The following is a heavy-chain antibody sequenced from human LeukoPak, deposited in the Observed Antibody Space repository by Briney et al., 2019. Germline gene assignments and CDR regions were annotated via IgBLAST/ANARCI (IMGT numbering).Heavy chain of an antibody. V-gene: IGHV3-21*01. J-gene: IGHJ4*02. Sequence: GGSLRLSFAASGFTFSSYSMNWVRQAPGKGLEWVSSISSSSSYIYYADSVKGRFTISRDNSKNTLYLQMNSLRPEDTAVYYCARNPLSPYYFDYWGQGTLVTVSS. CDR1: GFTFSSYS. CDR3: ARNPLSPYYFDY. CDR2: ISSSSSYI.